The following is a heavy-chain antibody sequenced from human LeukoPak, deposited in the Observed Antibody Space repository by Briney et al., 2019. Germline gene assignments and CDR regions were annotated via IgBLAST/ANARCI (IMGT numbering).Heavy chain of an antibody. J-gene: IGHJ4*02. Sequence: SETLSLTCAVYGGPFDGYYWTLVRQTPGKGVEWIGEIGHDGGTNYNPSLRSRVTISIDTSKKQFSLKLSSVTAADTAVYYCARVPATVSRPCDSWGQGTLVTVSS. CDR2: IGHDGGT. V-gene: IGHV4-34*01. CDR3: ARVPATVSRPCDS. D-gene: IGHD2-15*01. CDR1: GGPFDGYY.